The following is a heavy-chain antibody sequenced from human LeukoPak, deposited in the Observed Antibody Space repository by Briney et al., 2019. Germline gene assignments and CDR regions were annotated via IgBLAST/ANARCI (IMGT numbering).Heavy chain of an antibody. Sequence: SQTLSLTCAVSGGSISSGGYSWSWIRQPPGKGLEWIGYIYNSGSTYYNPSLKSRVTISVDRSKNQFSLKLSSVTAADTAVYYCARGEAMANFDYWGQGTLVTVSS. J-gene: IGHJ4*02. D-gene: IGHD5-24*01. V-gene: IGHV4-30-2*01. CDR3: ARGEAMANFDY. CDR1: GGSISSGGYS. CDR2: IYNSGST.